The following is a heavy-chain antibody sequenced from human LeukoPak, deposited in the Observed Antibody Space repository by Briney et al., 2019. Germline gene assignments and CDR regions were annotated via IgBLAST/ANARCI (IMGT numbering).Heavy chain of an antibody. CDR2: ICGRGGSA. D-gene: IGHD3-9*01. J-gene: IGHJ6*03. CDR1: GFTFSDYG. Sequence: GGNLRLSCAASGFTFSDYGMNWVRQTPGEGRVWVSPICGRGGSAYYADSVKGRFTISRDNSKNTLYLQMTSLRAEDTAVYYCAKQGRDWLRDYYYYMDVWGKGTTVTISS. CDR3: AKQGRDWLRDYYYYMDV. V-gene: IGHV3-23*01.